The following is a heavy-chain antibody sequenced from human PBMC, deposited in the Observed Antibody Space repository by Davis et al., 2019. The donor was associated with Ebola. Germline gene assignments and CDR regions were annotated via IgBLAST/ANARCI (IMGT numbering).Heavy chain of an antibody. CDR3: ASDCSGGSCYGAFDI. Sequence: SVKVSCKASGYTFTSYYMHWVRQAPGQGLEWMGGIIPIFGTANYAQKFQGRVTITADKSTSTAYMELSSLRSEDTAVYYCASDCSGGSCYGAFDIWGQGTMVTVSS. J-gene: IGHJ3*02. CDR1: GYTFTSYY. D-gene: IGHD2-15*01. V-gene: IGHV1-69*06. CDR2: IIPIFGTA.